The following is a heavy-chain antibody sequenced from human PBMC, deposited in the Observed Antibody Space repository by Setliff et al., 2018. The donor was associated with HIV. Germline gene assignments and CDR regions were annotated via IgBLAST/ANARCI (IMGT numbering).Heavy chain of an antibody. V-gene: IGHV1-24*01. CDR3: ATIRAYYYDSSGQEYFQY. CDR1: GYSLTDLS. CDR2: FDPEDGET. Sequence: ASVKVSCKVSGYSLTDLSIHWVRQAPGKGLEWMGGFDPEDGETVYAQKLQGRVTMTEDTSTDTAYMEVSSLRSEETAMYYCATIRAYYYDSSGQEYFQYWGHGTLVTVSS. J-gene: IGHJ1*01. D-gene: IGHD3-22*01.